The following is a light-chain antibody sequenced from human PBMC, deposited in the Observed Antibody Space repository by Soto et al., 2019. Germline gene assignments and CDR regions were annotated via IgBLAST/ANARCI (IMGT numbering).Light chain of an antibody. CDR3: QQYGGSPRT. CDR2: GAS. Sequence: EVVMTQSAATMSVSPGQRANISCSASQSVSSSYLAWYQQKHGQAPRLLIYGASSRATGIPDRFSGSGYGTDFTLTITRLETEDFAVYYCQQYGGSPRTFGQGTKVDIK. J-gene: IGKJ1*01. V-gene: IGKV3-20*01. CDR1: QSVSSSY.